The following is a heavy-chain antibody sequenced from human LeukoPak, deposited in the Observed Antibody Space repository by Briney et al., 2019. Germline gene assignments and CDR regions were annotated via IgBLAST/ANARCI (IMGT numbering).Heavy chain of an antibody. CDR2: IYYSGST. CDR1: GGSISGYY. Sequence: SETLSLTCTVSGGSISGYYWSWIRQPLGKGLEWIGYIYYSGSTNYNPSLESRVTISVDTSNNQFSLKLSSVTAADTAVYYCARAHIGNDLFFDYWGQGTLVTVSS. D-gene: IGHD2-21*01. J-gene: IGHJ4*02. CDR3: ARAHIGNDLFFDY. V-gene: IGHV4-59*08.